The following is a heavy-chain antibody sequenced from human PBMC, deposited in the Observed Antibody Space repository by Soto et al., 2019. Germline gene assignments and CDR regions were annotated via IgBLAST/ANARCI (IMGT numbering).Heavy chain of an antibody. CDR3: ARGIAAAGLYYYYYYGMDV. V-gene: IGHV4-31*03. J-gene: IGHJ6*02. Sequence: PSETLSLTCTVSGGSISSGGYNWSWIRQHPXKGLEWIGYIYYSGSTYYNPSLKSRVTISVDTSKNQFSLKLSSVTAADTAVYYCARGIAAAGLYYYYYYGMDVWGQGTTVTVSS. D-gene: IGHD6-13*01. CDR1: GGSISSGGYN. CDR2: IYYSGST.